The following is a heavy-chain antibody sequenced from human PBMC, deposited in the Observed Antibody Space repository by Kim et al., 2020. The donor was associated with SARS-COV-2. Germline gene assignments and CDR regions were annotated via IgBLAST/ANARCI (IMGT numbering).Heavy chain of an antibody. Sequence: SETLSLTCTVSGDSLSSDYWSWTRQPAGKGLEWIGRIYPSGRTNYNPSLLSRVTMSLENSKNHLSLQLISVTAADTAAYYCAGALGHWGQCTLVTVSS. J-gene: IGHJ1*01. CDR2: IYPSGRT. V-gene: IGHV4-4*07. CDR3: AGALGH. CDR1: GDSLSSDY. D-gene: IGHD3-16*02.